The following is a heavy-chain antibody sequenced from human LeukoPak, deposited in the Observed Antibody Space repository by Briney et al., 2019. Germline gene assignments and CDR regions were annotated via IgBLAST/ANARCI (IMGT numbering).Heavy chain of an antibody. CDR2: INPSGGST. D-gene: IGHD1-20*01. CDR3: ARRSLIGTTPFDY. J-gene: IGHJ4*02. Sequence: ASAQVSCKASGYSFISFYIHWVRQAPGQGLEWMGVINPSGGSTAYAQQFQGRVTMTRDTSTSTVYMELSSLRSEDTAVYYCARRSLIGTTPFDYWGQGTLVTVSS. CDR1: GYSFISFY. V-gene: IGHV1-46*01.